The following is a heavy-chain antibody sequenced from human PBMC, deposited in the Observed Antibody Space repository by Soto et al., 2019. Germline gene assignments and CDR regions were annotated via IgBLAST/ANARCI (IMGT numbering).Heavy chain of an antibody. D-gene: IGHD3-22*01. V-gene: IGHV3-48*03. J-gene: IGHJ4*02. CDR1: GFTFSSYE. Sequence: HPGGSLRLSXAASGFTFSSYEMNWVRQAPGKGLEWVSYISSSGSTIYYADSVKGRFTISRDNAKNSLYLQMNSLRAEDTAVYYCASLNYYDSSGYIDYWGQGTLVTVSS. CDR2: ISSSGSTI. CDR3: ASLNYYDSSGYIDY.